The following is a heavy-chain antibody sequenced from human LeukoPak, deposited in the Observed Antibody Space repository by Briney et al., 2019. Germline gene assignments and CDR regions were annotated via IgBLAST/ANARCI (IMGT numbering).Heavy chain of an antibody. CDR1: GFNFINYA. V-gene: IGHV3-33*01. D-gene: IGHD2-15*01. Sequence: GRSLRLSCAASGFNFINYAMHWVRQAPGKGLAWVAVIWYDGGNRYYADSVKGRFTISRDTSEDTLFLQMNSLRAEDTAVYYCAREADCTDGSCYRGAFDIWGQGTMSTVSS. CDR3: AREADCTDGSCYRGAFDI. CDR2: IWYDGGNR. J-gene: IGHJ3*02.